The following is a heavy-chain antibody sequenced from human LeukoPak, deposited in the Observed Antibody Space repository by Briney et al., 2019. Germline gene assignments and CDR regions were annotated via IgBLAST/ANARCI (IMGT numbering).Heavy chain of an antibody. CDR2: IYSGGST. CDR1: GFTVSSNY. D-gene: IGHD7-27*01. CDR3: ARRLPTAWGADY. J-gene: IGHJ4*02. V-gene: IGHV3-53*01. Sequence: GGSLRLSCAASGFTVSSNYMSWVRQAPGKGLEWVSVIYSGGSTYYADSVKGRFTISRDNSKNTLYLQMNSLRAEDTAGYYCARRLPTAWGADYWGQGTLVTVSS.